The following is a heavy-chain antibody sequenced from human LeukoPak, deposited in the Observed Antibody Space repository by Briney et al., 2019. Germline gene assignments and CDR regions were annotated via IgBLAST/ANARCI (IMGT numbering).Heavy chain of an antibody. J-gene: IGHJ5*02. CDR2: IYSGGNT. V-gene: IGHV3-53*01. CDR3: ARDEIAVAVTWNWFDP. CDR1: GFTVSSNY. Sequence: PGGSLRLSCAASGFTVSSNYMTWVRQAPGKGLEWVSVIYSGGNTYYADSVKGRFTISRDNSKNTVYLQMNSLRAEDTAVYYCARDEIAVAVTWNWFDPWGQGTLVTVSS. D-gene: IGHD6-19*01.